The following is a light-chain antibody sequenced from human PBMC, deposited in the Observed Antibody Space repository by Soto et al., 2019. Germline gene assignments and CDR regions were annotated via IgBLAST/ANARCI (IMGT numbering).Light chain of an antibody. V-gene: IGLV2-8*01. Sequence: QSALTQPRSASGSPGQSVTISCTGTSTDVGGYDYVSWYQQHPGKVPKLMIYEVNKRPSGVPDRFSGSKSGNTASLTVSGLQHEEEAYYYCTSYAGGNILFGSGTKVTVL. CDR2: EVN. CDR1: STDVGGYDY. J-gene: IGLJ1*01. CDR3: TSYAGGNIL.